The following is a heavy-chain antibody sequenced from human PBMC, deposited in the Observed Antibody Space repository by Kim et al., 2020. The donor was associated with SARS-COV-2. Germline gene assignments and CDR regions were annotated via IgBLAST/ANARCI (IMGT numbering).Heavy chain of an antibody. D-gene: IGHD3-22*01. J-gene: IGHJ6*02. CDR2: IYTDGSST. CDR3: ARGHLIKDYFDTSGYYYETYYYYDMDV. V-gene: IGHV3-74*01. CDR1: GFTFRTYW. Sequence: GGSLRLSCAASGFTFRTYWMHWVRQAPGKGLVWVSRIYTDGSSTTYADSVKGRFTISRDNAKNTLYLQMNSLRAEDTAVYYCARGHLIKDYFDTSGYYYETYYYYDMDVWGQGTTVTVSS.